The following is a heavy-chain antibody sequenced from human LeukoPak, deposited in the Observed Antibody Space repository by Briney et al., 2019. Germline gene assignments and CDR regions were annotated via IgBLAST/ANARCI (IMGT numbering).Heavy chain of an antibody. D-gene: IGHD6-19*01. CDR3: ARRLGIAVFDY. CDR2: INHSGST. J-gene: IGHJ4*02. V-gene: IGHV4-34*01. Sequence: PSETLSLTRAVYGGSFSGYYWSWIRQPPGKGLEWIGEINHSGSTYYNPSLRSRVTMSVDTSKNQFSLKMSSVTAADTAVYHCARRLGIAVFDYWGQGTLVTVSS. CDR1: GGSFSGYY.